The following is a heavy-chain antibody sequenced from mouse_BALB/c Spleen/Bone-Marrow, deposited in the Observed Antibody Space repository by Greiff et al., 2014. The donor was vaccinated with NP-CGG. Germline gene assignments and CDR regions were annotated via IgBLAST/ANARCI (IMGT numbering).Heavy chain of an antibody. D-gene: IGHD1-1*01. Sequence: DLVKPGASVKLSCMASGYTFTSYWINWIKQRPGQGLEWIGRIAPGSGSTYYDEMFKGKATLTVDTSSSTAYIQLSSLSSEDSAVYFCARSYYGRAMDYWGQGTSVTVSS. CDR1: GYTFTSYW. CDR2: IAPGSGST. J-gene: IGHJ4*01. V-gene: IGHV1S41*01. CDR3: ARSYYGRAMDY.